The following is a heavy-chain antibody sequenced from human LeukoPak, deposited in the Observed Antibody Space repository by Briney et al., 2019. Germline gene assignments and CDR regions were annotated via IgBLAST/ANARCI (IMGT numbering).Heavy chain of an antibody. J-gene: IGHJ4*02. D-gene: IGHD2-2*01. CDR3: ARVARCTSCFDVDY. Sequence: PGGSLRLSCAASGFTFSSYEMNWVRQAPGKGLEWIGSFFLKGSTYYNPSLKSRVTISVDTSKNQFSLTLSSVTAADTAVYYCARVARCTSCFDVDYWGQGTLVTVSS. CDR1: GFTFSSYE. CDR2: FFLKGST. V-gene: IGHV4-38-2*01.